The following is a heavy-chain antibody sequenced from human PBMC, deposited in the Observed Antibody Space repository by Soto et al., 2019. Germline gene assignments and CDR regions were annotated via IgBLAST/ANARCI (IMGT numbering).Heavy chain of an antibody. CDR3: ARGHRLDYDFWSGYRDDYYYYGMDV. CDR1: GFTFSSYD. J-gene: IGHJ6*02. Sequence: PGGSLRLSCAASGFTFSSYDMHWVRQATGKGLEWVSAIGTAGDTYYPGSVKGRFTISRENAKNSLYLQMNSLRAGDTAVYYCARGHRLDYDFWSGYRDDYYYYGMDVWGQGTTVTVSS. D-gene: IGHD3-3*01. CDR2: IGTAGDT. V-gene: IGHV3-13*01.